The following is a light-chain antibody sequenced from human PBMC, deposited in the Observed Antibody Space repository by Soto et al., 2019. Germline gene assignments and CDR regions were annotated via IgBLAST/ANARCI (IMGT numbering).Light chain of an antibody. CDR3: QQYGSSPPRT. J-gene: IGKJ2*01. CDR2: GVS. CDR1: QSVSSRY. Sequence: EIVLTQSPGTLSLSPGERATLSCRASQSVSSRYLAWYQQRPGQAPRLLIYGVSSRATGIPDRFSGSGSGTDFTLTISRLEPEDSAVYYCQQYGSSPPRTFGQGTKLEVK. V-gene: IGKV3-20*01.